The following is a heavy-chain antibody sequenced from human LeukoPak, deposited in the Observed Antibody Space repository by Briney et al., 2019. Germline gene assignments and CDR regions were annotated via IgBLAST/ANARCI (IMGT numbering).Heavy chain of an antibody. CDR2: ISGSGGST. CDR3: AKGSLFYYGSGSYPDY. Sequence: SGGSLRLSCAASGFTFSSYAMSWVRQAPGKGLEWVSAISGSGGSTYYADSVKGRFTISRDNSKNTLYLQMNSLRAEDTAVYYCAKGSLFYYGSGSYPDYWGQGTLVTVSS. J-gene: IGHJ4*02. CDR1: GFTFSSYA. V-gene: IGHV3-23*01. D-gene: IGHD3-10*01.